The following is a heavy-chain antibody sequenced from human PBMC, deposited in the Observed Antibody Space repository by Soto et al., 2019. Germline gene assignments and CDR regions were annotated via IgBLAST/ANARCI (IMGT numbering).Heavy chain of an antibody. CDR3: AQKTSGNNPFDN. V-gene: IGHV3-23*01. Sequence: DVRLLESGGGLVQPGGSLRLSCAASGFSFSSYSMNWVRQAPGKGLEWVSVISGGGGTIYYADSVKGRFTISRDNSKNTLYLQMNSLRTDDTAVYYCAQKTSGNNPFDNWGQGTLVTVSS. J-gene: IGHJ4*02. CDR1: GFSFSSYS. D-gene: IGHD3-3*01. CDR2: ISGGGGTI.